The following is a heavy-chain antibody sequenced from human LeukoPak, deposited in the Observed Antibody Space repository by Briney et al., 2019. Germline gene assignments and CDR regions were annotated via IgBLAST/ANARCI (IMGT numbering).Heavy chain of an antibody. CDR2: IKHDGSEK. CDR1: GFTFSNYW. V-gene: IGHV3-7*03. CDR3: ARVSRWGLNHNPHY. D-gene: IGHD7-27*01. J-gene: IGHJ4*02. Sequence: PEGSLRLSCAASGFTFSNYWMSWVRQAPGKGLEWVANIKHDGSEKYYVDSVKGRFTISRDNAMNSLYMQMNSLRAEDTAVYYCARVSRWGLNHNPHYWGQGTLVTVSS.